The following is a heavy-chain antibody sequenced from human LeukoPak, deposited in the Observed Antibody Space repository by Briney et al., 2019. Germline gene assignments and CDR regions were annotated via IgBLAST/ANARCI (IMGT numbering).Heavy chain of an antibody. CDR1: GGSISGYY. CDR3: ARDRRYSSGWYGIDY. CDR2: IYYSGST. V-gene: IGHV4-59*01. D-gene: IGHD6-19*01. J-gene: IGHJ4*02. Sequence: SETLSLTCTVSGGSISGYYWSWIRQPPGKGLEWIGYIYYSGSTNYNPSLKSRVTISVDTSKNQFSLNLSSVTAADTAVYYCARDRRYSSGWYGIDYWGQGTLVTVSS.